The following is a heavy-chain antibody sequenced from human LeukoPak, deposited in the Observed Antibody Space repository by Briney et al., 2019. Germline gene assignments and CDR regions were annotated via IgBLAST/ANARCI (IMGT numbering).Heavy chain of an antibody. CDR3: AKGRLLWFGELSHFDY. D-gene: IGHD3-10*01. Sequence: PGGSLRPSCAASGFTFSSYAMSWVRQAPGKGLEWVSAISGSGGSTYYADSVKGRFTISRDNSKNTLYLQMNSLRAEDTAVYYCAKGRLLWFGELSHFDYWGQGTLVTVSS. V-gene: IGHV3-23*01. CDR1: GFTFSSYA. J-gene: IGHJ4*02. CDR2: ISGSGGST.